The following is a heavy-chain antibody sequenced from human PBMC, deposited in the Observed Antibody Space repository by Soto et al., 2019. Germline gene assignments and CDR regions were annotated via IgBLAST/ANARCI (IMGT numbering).Heavy chain of an antibody. CDR2: ISGSGHNT. V-gene: IGHV3-23*01. J-gene: IGHJ6*02. Sequence: LRLSCTASGFIFDSYAMSWVRQAPGKGLECISTISGSGHNTYYADSVKGRFTISRDSSKDTVYLQMDNLRADDTAVYFCGGGPDYRNNYYYGMDVWGQGTTVTVSS. CDR1: GFIFDSYA. CDR3: GGGPDYRNNYYYGMDV. D-gene: IGHD3-10*01.